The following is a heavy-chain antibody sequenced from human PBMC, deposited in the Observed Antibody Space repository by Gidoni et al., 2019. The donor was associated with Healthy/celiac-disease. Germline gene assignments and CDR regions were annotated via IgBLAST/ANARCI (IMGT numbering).Heavy chain of an antibody. CDR1: GFTFSSYA. CDR2: ISGSGGST. J-gene: IGHJ4*02. D-gene: IGHD4-17*01. CDR3: AKDPGGDYAY. V-gene: IGHV3-23*01. Sequence: EVQLLESGGGLVQPGGSLRPPCATSGFTFSSYAMSWVRQAPGKGLEWVSAISGSGGSTYYADSVKGRFTISRDNSKNTLYLQMNSLRAEDTAVYYCAKDPGGDYAYWGQGTLVTVSS.